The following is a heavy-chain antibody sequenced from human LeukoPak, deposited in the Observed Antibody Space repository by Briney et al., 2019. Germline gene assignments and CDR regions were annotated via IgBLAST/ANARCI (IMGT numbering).Heavy chain of an antibody. CDR3: ARETGRDGYKYFDY. CDR1: GYTFTGYY. J-gene: IGHJ4*02. Sequence: ASVKVSCKASGYTFTGYYIHWVRQAPGQGLEWMGWINPNSGGTNYAQKFQDRVTMTRDTSISTAYMELSTLRSDDTAVYYCARETGRDGYKYFDYWGQGTLVTVSS. CDR2: INPNSGGT. D-gene: IGHD5-24*01. V-gene: IGHV1-2*02.